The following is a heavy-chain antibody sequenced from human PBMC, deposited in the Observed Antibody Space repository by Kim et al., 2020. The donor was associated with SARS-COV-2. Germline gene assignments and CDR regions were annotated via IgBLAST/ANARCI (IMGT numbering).Heavy chain of an antibody. CDR3: ARVRWYGYYFDY. Sequence: SETLSLTCTVSGGSISSGGYYWSWIRQHPGKGLEWIGYIYYSGSTYYNPSLKSRVTISVDTSKNQFSLKLSSVTAADTAVYYCARVRWYGYYFDYWGQGTLVTVSS. CDR2: IYYSGST. CDR1: GGSISSGGYY. J-gene: IGHJ4*02. D-gene: IGHD6-13*01. V-gene: IGHV4-31*03.